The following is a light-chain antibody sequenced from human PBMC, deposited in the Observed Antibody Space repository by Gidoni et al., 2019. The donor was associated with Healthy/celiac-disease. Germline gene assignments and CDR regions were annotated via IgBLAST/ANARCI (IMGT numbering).Light chain of an antibody. Sequence: SYELTQPPSVSVTPGQTARITCSGDALPKQYAYWYQQKPGQAPVLVIYTDSEGPSGIPERFSGSSSGTTVTLTLSGVQAEDEADYYCQSADSSGTYVVFGGGTKLTVL. V-gene: IGLV3-25*03. J-gene: IGLJ2*01. CDR3: QSADSSGTYVV. CDR2: TDS. CDR1: ALPKQY.